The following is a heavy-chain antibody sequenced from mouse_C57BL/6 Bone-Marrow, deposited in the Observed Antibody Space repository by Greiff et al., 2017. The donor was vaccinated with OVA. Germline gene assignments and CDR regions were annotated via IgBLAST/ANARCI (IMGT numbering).Heavy chain of an antibody. V-gene: IGHV1-61*01. CDR1: GYTFTSYW. CDR2: IYPSDSET. CDR3: GSDDHWFAY. D-gene: IGHD2-3*01. J-gene: IGHJ3*01. Sequence: QVQLKQPGAELVRPGSSVKLSCKASGYTFTSYWMDWVKQRPGQGLEWIGNIYPSDSETHYNQKFKDKATLTVDKSSSTAYMQLSSLTSEDAADYYCGSDDHWFAYWGQGTLVTVSA.